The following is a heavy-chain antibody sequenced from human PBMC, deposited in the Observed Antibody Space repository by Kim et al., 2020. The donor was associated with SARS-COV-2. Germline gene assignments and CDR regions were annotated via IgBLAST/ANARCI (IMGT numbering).Heavy chain of an antibody. Sequence: SVKVSCKASGGTFSSYAISWVRQAPGQGLELMGRIIPILGIANYTQKFQGRVTITVDKSTSTAYMELSSLRSEDTAVYYCARGSRRGFGELLAVGTDWFDPWGQGTLVTVSS. CDR2: IIPILGIA. D-gene: IGHD3-10*01. J-gene: IGHJ5*02. CDR3: ARGSRRGFGELLAVGTDWFDP. CDR1: GGTFSSYA. V-gene: IGHV1-69*04.